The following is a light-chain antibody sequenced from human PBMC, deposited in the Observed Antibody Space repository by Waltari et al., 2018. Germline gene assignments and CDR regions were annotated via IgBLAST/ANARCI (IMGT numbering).Light chain of an antibody. CDR3: QHYLRLPVT. J-gene: IGKJ1*01. CDR1: ESVSRA. CDR2: GAS. V-gene: IGKV3-20*01. Sequence: SCRARESVSRALAWYQQKPGQAPRLLIYGASTRATGIPDRFSGSGSGTDFSLTIGRLEPDDFAVYYCQHYLRLPVTFGQGTTVEI.